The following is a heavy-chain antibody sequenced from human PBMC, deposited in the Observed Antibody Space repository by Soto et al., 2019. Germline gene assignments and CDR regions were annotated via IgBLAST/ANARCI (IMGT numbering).Heavy chain of an antibody. CDR3: ARDLGISGWFDP. CDR1: GFTFSSYA. J-gene: IGHJ5*02. CDR2: ISYDGSNK. V-gene: IGHV3-30-3*01. D-gene: IGHD7-27*01. Sequence: GGSLRLSCAASGFTFSSYAMHWVRQAPGKGLEWVAVISYDGSNKYYADSVKGRFTISRDNSKNTLYLQMNSLRAEDTAVYYCARDLGISGWFDPWGQGTLVTV.